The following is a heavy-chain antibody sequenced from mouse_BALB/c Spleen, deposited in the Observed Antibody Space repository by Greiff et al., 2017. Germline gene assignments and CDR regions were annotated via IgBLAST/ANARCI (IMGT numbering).Heavy chain of an antibody. CDR3: ARRGLRQWFAY. Sequence: EVKVEESGPSLVKPSQTLSLTCSVTGDSITSGYWNWIRKFPGNKLEYMGYISYSGSTYYNPSLKSRISITRDTSKNQYYLQLNSVTTEDTATYYCARRGLRQWFAYWGQGTLVTVSA. D-gene: IGHD2-4*01. CDR2: ISYSGST. J-gene: IGHJ3*01. V-gene: IGHV3-8*02. CDR1: GDSITSGY.